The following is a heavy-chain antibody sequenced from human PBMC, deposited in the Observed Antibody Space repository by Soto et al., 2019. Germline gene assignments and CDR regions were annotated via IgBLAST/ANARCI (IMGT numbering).Heavy chain of an antibody. J-gene: IGHJ4*02. Sequence: PSETLSLTCTVSGGSISSGSYFWAWIRQPPGKGLEWIGSAHYSGSTNYNPSLKSRVTISVDTSKNQFSLKLSSVTAADTAVYYCAAGRNYDFWSGSPRGLGRPVSRPFDYWGQGTLVTVSS. CDR3: AAGRNYDFWSGSPRGLGRPVSRPFDY. CDR2: AHYSGST. CDR1: GGSISSGSYF. D-gene: IGHD3-3*01. V-gene: IGHV4-39*07.